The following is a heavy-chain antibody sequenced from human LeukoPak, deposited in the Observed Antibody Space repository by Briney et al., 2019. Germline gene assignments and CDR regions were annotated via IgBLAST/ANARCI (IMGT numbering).Heavy chain of an antibody. CDR1: GGPISSYY. J-gene: IGHJ4*02. Sequence: SETLSLTCTVSGGPISSYYWNWVRQPPGKGLEWIGYIYYSGSTNYNPSLKSRVTISVDTSKNQFSLKLSSVTAADTAVYYCARDGPVDTAMVTFDYWGQGTLVTVSS. D-gene: IGHD5-18*01. V-gene: IGHV4-59*12. CDR3: ARDGPVDTAMVTFDY. CDR2: IYYSGST.